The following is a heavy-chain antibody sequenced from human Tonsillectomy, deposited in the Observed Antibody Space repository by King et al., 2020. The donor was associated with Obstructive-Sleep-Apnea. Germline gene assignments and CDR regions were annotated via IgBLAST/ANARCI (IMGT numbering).Heavy chain of an antibody. J-gene: IGHJ4*02. V-gene: IGHV3-7*03. CDR3: ARAGNVATVDY. D-gene: IGHD5-12*01. CDR1: GFTFSYYW. CDR2: INEHGSEK. Sequence: VQLVESGGGLVQPGGSLRLSCTASGFTFSYYWMSWVRQAPGKGLEWGANINEHGSEKFYVDSLEGRFTSSRDNARNSLFLQLNSLRGDDTAVYYCARAGNVATVDYWGQGTLVTVSS.